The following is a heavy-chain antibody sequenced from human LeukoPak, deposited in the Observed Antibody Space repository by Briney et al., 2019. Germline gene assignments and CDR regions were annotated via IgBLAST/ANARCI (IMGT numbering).Heavy chain of an antibody. D-gene: IGHD3-16*01. CDR1: GSSFSGYY. CDR2: INHLGST. CDR3: ARVFGGSSGYFDY. V-gene: IGHV4-34*01. Sequence: SETLSLTCAVSGSSFSGYYWSWIRQPPGKGLQWIAEINHLGSTNYNPSLKSRVTISVDTSKKQFSLRLRSATAADTAAYYCARVFGGSSGYFDYWGQGTLVTVSS. J-gene: IGHJ4*02.